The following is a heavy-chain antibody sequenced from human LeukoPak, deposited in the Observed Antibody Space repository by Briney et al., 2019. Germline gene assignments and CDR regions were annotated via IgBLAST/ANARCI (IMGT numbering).Heavy chain of an antibody. CDR2: IYYSGSA. CDR1: GGSISSSSYY. V-gene: IGHV4-39*07. D-gene: IGHD6-6*01. J-gene: IGHJ6*03. Sequence: SETLSLTCTVSGGSISSSSYYWGWIRQPPGKGLEWIGSIYYSGSAYYNPSLKSRVTISVDTSKNQFSLKLSSVTAADTAVYYCARVPAYSSSYYYYYYYMDVWGKGTTVTVSS. CDR3: ARVPAYSSSYYYYYYYMDV.